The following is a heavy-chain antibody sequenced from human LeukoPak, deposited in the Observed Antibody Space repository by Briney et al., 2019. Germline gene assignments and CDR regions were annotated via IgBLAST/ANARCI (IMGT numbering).Heavy chain of an antibody. Sequence: GGSLRLSCAASGFTFDDYAMHWVRQAPGKGLEWVSGISWNSGSIGYADSVKGRFTISRDNAKNSLYLQMNSLRAEDTALYYCAEAPGIVGATGAFDIWGQETMVTVSS. V-gene: IGHV3-9*01. D-gene: IGHD1-26*01. J-gene: IGHJ3*02. CDR3: AEAPGIVGATGAFDI. CDR1: GFTFDDYA. CDR2: ISWNSGSI.